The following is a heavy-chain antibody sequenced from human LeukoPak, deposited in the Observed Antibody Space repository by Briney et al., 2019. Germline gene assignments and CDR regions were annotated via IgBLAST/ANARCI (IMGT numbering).Heavy chain of an antibody. J-gene: IGHJ4*02. CDR3: ARGFPTLGYCSGGSCYSLDY. Sequence: KPSETLSLTCTVSGGSISSYYWSWIRQPAGKGLEWIGRIYASGSTNYNPSLKSRVTMSVDTSKNQFSLKLTSVTAADTAVYYCARGFPTLGYCSGGSCYSLDYWGQGTLVTVSS. D-gene: IGHD2-15*01. V-gene: IGHV4-4*07. CDR2: IYASGST. CDR1: GGSISSYY.